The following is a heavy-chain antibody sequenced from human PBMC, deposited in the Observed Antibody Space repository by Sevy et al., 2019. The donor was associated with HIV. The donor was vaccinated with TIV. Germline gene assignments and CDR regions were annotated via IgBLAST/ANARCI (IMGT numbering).Heavy chain of an antibody. Sequence: GGSLRLSCAASGFPVSSNYMSWVRQAPGKGLEWVSVIYSGGSTYHADSVKGRFTISIDNSKNTIKLEMNSQRNEDTATYFCANANSGSYSHSYLSPLDIWGQGTTVTVSS. CDR2: IYSGGST. J-gene: IGHJ6*02. V-gene: IGHV3-66*01. CDR3: ANANSGSYSHSYLSPLDI. CDR1: GFPVSSNY. D-gene: IGHD1-26*01.